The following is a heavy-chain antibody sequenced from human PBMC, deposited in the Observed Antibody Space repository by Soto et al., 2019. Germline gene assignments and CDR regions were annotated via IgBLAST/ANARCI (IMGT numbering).Heavy chain of an antibody. CDR3: ARVLVVAATLWFDP. V-gene: IGHV4-30-4*01. D-gene: IGHD2-15*01. CDR2: IYYSGST. CDR1: GGSISSGDYY. Sequence: PSETLSLTCTVSGGSISSGDYYWSWIRQPPGRGLEWIGYIYYSGSTYYNPSLKSRVTISVDTSKNQFSLKLSSVTAADTAVYYCARVLVVAATLWFDPWGQGTLVTVSS. J-gene: IGHJ5*02.